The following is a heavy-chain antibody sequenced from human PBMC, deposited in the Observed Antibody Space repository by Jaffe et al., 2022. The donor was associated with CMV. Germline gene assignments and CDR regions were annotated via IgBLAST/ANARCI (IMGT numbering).Heavy chain of an antibody. CDR3: ARGSSSLYCSSTSCYDGNYYYYYYMDV. Sequence: QVQLQQWGAGLLKPSETLSLTCAVYGGSFSGYYWSWIRQPPGKGLEWIGEINHSGSTNYNPSLKSRVTISVDTSKNQFSLKLSSVTAADTAVYYCARGSSSLYCSSTSCYDGNYYYYYYMDVWGKGTTVTVSS. J-gene: IGHJ6*03. CDR2: INHSGST. V-gene: IGHV4-34*01. D-gene: IGHD2-2*01. CDR1: GGSFSGYY.